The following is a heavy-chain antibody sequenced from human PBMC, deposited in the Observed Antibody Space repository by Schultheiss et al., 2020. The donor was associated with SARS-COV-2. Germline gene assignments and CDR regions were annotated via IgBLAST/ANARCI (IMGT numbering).Heavy chain of an antibody. V-gene: IGHV3-21*04. D-gene: IGHD6-19*01. CDR1: GFTFSSYS. Sequence: GGSLRLSCAASGFTFSSYSMNWVRQAPGKGLEWVSSISSSSSTIYYADSVKGRFTISRDNAKNSLYLQMNSLRAEDTAVYYCARALAGTLHYFDYWGQGTLVTVSS. CDR3: ARALAGTLHYFDY. J-gene: IGHJ4*02. CDR2: ISSSSSTI.